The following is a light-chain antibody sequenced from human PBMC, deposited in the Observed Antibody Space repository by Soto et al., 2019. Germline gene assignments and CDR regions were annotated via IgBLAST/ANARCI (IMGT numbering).Light chain of an antibody. J-gene: IGLJ1*01. CDR1: SSDVGAYNY. CDR3: SSYAGSNNYV. Sequence: QSVLTQPPSASGSPGQSVTISCTGTSSDVGAYNYVSWYQQHPGKAPKLMIDEVSKRPSGVPDRFSGSKSGNTASLTVSGLQAEDEADYYCSSYAGSNNYVFGTGTKLTVL. CDR2: EVS. V-gene: IGLV2-8*01.